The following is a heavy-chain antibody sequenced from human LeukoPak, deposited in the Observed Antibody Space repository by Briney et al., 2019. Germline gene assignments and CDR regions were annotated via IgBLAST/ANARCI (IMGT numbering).Heavy chain of an antibody. Sequence: KTGGSLRLSCAASGFTFSDYYMSWISHVPGKWMEWVSNIGSSGSNINYADSVKGRFSISRDNAKNSPYLQMNSLRAEDTAVYYCARSDYPFDYWGQGTLVTVSS. CDR3: ARSDYPFDY. J-gene: IGHJ4*02. V-gene: IGHV3-11*01. CDR2: IGSSGSNI. D-gene: IGHD4-11*01. CDR1: GFTFSDYY.